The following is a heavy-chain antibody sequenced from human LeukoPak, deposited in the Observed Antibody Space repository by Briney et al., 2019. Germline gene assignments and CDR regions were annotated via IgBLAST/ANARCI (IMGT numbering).Heavy chain of an antibody. J-gene: IGHJ3*02. CDR2: IYYTGRT. CDR1: GGSICRYW. V-gene: IGHV4-59*01. CDR3: ATHPTVRTRLDI. Sequence: TSESLSLTCSVSGGSICRYWWSWIRQPPGKGLEWVGYIYYTGRTNFNPSLKRPVTIPSDMSKNRLSLKLSSVPAADTAVYYCATHPTVRTRLDIWGQGTMVTVSS. D-gene: IGHD4-23*01.